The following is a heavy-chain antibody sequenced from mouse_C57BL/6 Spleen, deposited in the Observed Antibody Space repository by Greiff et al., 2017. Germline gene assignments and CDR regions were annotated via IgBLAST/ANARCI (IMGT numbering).Heavy chain of an antibody. Sequence: EVQGVESGGGLVKPGGSLKLSCAASGFTFSDYGMHWVRQAPEKGLEWVAYISSGSSTIYYADTVKGRFTISRDNAKNTLFLQMTSLRSEDTAMYYCAREDYDYWYFDVWGTGTTVTVSS. V-gene: IGHV5-17*01. CDR1: GFTFSDYG. CDR3: AREDYDYWYFDV. D-gene: IGHD2-4*01. J-gene: IGHJ1*03. CDR2: ISSGSSTI.